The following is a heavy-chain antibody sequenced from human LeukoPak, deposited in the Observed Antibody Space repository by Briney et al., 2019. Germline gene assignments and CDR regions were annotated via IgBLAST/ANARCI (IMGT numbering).Heavy chain of an antibody. J-gene: IGHJ4*02. CDR2: INDNGDGT. Sequence: PGGSLRLSCAASGFTFSSYAMSWVRQAPGKGLRWVSTINDNGDGTYYADSVRGRFTISRDNSKNTLYLQMNSLRAEDTAVYYCARVSGGYYFDYWGQGTLVTVSS. V-gene: IGHV3-23*01. CDR3: ARVSGGYYFDY. D-gene: IGHD4-23*01. CDR1: GFTFSSYA.